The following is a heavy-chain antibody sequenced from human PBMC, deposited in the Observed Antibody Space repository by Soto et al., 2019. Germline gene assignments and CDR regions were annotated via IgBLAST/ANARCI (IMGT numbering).Heavy chain of an antibody. Sequence: EVQLLESGGGLVQPGGSLRLSCAASGFTFSSYAMSWVRQAPGKGLEWVSAISGSGGSTYYADSVKGRFTISRDNSKNTLYLQMNSLRAEDTAVYYCASPKAYYDFWSGAKMDVWCKGTTVTVSS. CDR3: ASPKAYYDFWSGAKMDV. D-gene: IGHD3-3*01. J-gene: IGHJ6*04. CDR1: GFTFSSYA. CDR2: ISGSGGST. V-gene: IGHV3-23*01.